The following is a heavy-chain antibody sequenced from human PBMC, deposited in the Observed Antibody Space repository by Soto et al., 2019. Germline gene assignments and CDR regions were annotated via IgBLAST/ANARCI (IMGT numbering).Heavy chain of an antibody. V-gene: IGHV2-70*13. Sequence: ESGPTLVNPTEPLTLNCTFSGFSITSPGMSVSWIRQPPGRALEWLALIERDDDDKYYSTSLKTRLTISKDTRKNQVVLTMANMDPADTATYYCARSIRGPGKFTGMDVWGKGTTVTVSS. CDR1: GFSITSPGMS. J-gene: IGHJ6*04. CDR2: IERDDDDK. CDR3: ARSIRGPGKFTGMDV. D-gene: IGHD3-10*01.